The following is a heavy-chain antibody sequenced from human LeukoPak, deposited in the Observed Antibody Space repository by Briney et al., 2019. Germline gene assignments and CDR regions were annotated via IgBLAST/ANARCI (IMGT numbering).Heavy chain of an antibody. CDR2: IKQDGSEK. Sequence: GGSLRLSCAASGFTFSSYWMSWVRQAPGKGLEWVANIKQDGSEKYYVDSVKGRFTISRDNAKNSLYLQMNSLRAEDTAVYYCARRNIGYSYGWGYYYYMDVWGKGTTVTVSS. J-gene: IGHJ6*03. CDR3: ARRNIGYSYGWGYYYYMDV. CDR1: GFTFSSYW. V-gene: IGHV3-7*01. D-gene: IGHD5-18*01.